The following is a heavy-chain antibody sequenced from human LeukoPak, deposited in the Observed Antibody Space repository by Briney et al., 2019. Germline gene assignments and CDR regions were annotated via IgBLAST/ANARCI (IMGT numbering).Heavy chain of an antibody. CDR2: INPNSGGT. Sequence: GASVKVSCKASGYTFNAYYIHWVRQAPGQGLEWMGWINPNSGGTNYAQKFQGRVTMTRDTSVTTAYMELSRLIFDDTAVYYCARVYYYDTGWFDLWGQGTQVTVSS. D-gene: IGHD3-22*01. CDR1: GYTFNAYY. J-gene: IGHJ5*02. CDR3: ARVYYYDTGWFDL. V-gene: IGHV1-2*02.